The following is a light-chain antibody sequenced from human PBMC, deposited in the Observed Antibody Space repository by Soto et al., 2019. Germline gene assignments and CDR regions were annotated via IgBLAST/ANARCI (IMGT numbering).Light chain of an antibody. CDR2: GAS. J-gene: IGKJ1*01. CDR3: QQYNHWWA. V-gene: IGKV3-15*01. Sequence: EIGLTQSPATLSVSPGERATLYCGASQSVSSNIAWYQQNPGKAPRLLIVGASTRATGIPGRFSGSGSGTEFTLTISRLQSEDFAVYYCQQYNHWWAFGQGTKVEIK. CDR1: QSVSSN.